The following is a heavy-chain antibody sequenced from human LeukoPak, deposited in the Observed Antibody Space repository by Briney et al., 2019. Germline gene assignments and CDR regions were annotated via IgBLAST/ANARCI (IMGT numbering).Heavy chain of an antibody. D-gene: IGHD5-24*01. CDR1: GFSLSTSGVG. Sequence: SAPTLVKPTQTLTLTCTFSGFSLSTSGVGVGWIRQPPGKALQWLALIYWDDDKRYSPSLKRRLTITKDTSKNQVVLTMTNMDPVDTSTYYCAHRSRRNGFNTWGQGTLVIVSS. J-gene: IGHJ5*02. CDR3: AHRSRRNGFNT. CDR2: IYWDDDK. V-gene: IGHV2-5*02.